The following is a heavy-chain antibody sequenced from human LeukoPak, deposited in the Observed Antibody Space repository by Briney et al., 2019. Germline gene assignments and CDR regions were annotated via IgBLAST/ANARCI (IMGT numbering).Heavy chain of an antibody. Sequence: GGSLRLSCAASGFTFSTYSMNWVRQAPGKGLEWVSYISTGGSTIYYADSVKGRFTISRDNAKDSLYLQMNSLRDEDTAVYYCARGDDHQGNHFDSWGQGTLVTVSS. CDR1: GFTFSTYS. D-gene: IGHD1-14*01. CDR2: ISTGGSTI. J-gene: IGHJ4*02. CDR3: ARGDDHQGNHFDS. V-gene: IGHV3-48*02.